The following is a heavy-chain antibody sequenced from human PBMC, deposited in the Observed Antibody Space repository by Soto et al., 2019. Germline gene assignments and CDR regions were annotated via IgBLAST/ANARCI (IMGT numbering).Heavy chain of an antibody. CDR2: INHSGST. J-gene: IGHJ3*02. CDR1: GGSFSGYY. CDR3: ARGRNYYGSGSYYAHAFDI. V-gene: IGHV4-34*01. D-gene: IGHD3-10*01. Sequence: SETLSLTCAVYGGSFSGYYWSWIRQPPGKGLEWIGEINHSGSTNYNPSLKSRVTISVDTSKNQFSLKLSSVTAADTAVYYCARGRNYYGSGSYYAHAFDIWGQGTMVTVSS.